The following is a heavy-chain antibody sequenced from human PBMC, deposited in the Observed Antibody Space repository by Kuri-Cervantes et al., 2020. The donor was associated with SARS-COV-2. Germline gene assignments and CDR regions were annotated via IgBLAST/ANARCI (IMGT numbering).Heavy chain of an antibody. CDR3: ARAYCGSTGCQGRDQFDP. CDR1: GYTFTSYG. J-gene: IGHJ5*02. D-gene: IGHD2-2*01. CDR2: ISAYNGNT. Sequence: ASVKVSCKASGYTFTSYGISWVRQAPGQGLEWMGWISAYNGNTNYAQKLQGRVTMTTDTSTSTAYMELRSLRADDTAVYYCARAYCGSTGCQGRDQFDPWGQGTRVTVSS. V-gene: IGHV1-18*01.